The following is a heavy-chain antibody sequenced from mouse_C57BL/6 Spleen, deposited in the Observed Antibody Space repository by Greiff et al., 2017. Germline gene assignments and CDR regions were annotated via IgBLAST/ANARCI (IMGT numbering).Heavy chain of an antibody. CDR3: ARWGYGSSYDWYFDV. CDR1: GYTFTSYW. D-gene: IGHD1-1*01. V-gene: IGHV1-53*01. CDR2: INPSNGGT. J-gene: IGHJ1*03. Sequence: QVQLKQPGTELVKPGASVKLSCKASGYTFTSYWMHWVKQRPGPGLEWIGNINPSNGGTNYNEKFKSKATRPVNKSSSTAYMQLSSLTAEDSAVYYCARWGYGSSYDWYFDVWGTGTTVTVSS.